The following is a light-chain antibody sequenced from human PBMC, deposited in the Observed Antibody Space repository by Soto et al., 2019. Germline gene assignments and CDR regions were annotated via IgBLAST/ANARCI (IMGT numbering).Light chain of an antibody. V-gene: IGKV3-20*01. CDR3: QQYGSSPLT. Sequence: EIVLTQSPGALSLSPGERATLSRRASQSVSSSYLAWYQQESGQAPRLLIYGASSRATGIPDRFSGRGSGTDFTLTISRLEPEDFALYYCQQYGSSPLTFSGGTKV. CDR2: GAS. J-gene: IGKJ4*01. CDR1: QSVSSSY.